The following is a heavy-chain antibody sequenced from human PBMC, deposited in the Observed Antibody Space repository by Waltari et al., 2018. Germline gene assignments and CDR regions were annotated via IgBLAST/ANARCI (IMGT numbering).Heavy chain of an antibody. D-gene: IGHD6-13*01. V-gene: IGHV4-34*01. CDR2: INHSGST. J-gene: IGHJ3*02. CDR1: GGSFSGYY. CDR3: ARGRIAQDNDAFDI. Sequence: QQWGAGLLKPSETLSLTCAVYGGSFSGYYWSWIRQPPGKGLEWIGEINHSGSTNYNPSLKSRVTISVDTSKNQFSLKLSSVTAADTAVYYCARGRIAQDNDAFDIWGQGTMVTVSS.